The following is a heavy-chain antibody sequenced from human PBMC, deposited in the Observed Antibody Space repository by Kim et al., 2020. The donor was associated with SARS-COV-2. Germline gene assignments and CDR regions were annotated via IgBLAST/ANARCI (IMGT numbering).Heavy chain of an antibody. V-gene: IGHV3-13*01. Sequence: GGSRSLSCAASGSTFSSYDMHWVRQATGKGLEWVSAIGTAGDTYYPGSVKVRFTISRENAKNSLYLQMNSLRAGDTAVYYFARGKRFGTYYYGMDVWGQG. CDR3: ARGKRFGTYYYGMDV. J-gene: IGHJ6*02. CDR1: GSTFSSYD. D-gene: IGHD3-10*01. CDR2: IGTAGDT.